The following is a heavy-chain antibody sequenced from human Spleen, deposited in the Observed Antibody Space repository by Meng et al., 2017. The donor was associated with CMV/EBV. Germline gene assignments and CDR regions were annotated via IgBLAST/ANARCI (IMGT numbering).Heavy chain of an antibody. V-gene: IGHV3-49*04. CDR3: TRDLAVGIVVVPAAIRWSYGMDV. CDR1: GFTFGDYA. Sequence: GESLKISCTASGFTFGDYAMSWVRQAPGKGLEWVGFIRSKAYGGTTEYAASVKGRFTISRDDSKSIAYLQMNSLKTEDTAVYYCTRDLAVGIVVVPAAIRWSYGMDVWGQGTTVTVSS. CDR2: IRSKAYGGTT. J-gene: IGHJ6*02. D-gene: IGHD2-2*02.